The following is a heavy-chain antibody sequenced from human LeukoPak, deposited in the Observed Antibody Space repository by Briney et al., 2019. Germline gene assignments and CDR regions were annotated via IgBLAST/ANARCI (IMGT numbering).Heavy chain of an antibody. CDR2: MSYDGSSQ. J-gene: IGHJ4*02. V-gene: IGHV3-30-3*01. Sequence: PGGSLRLSCAASGFTSSDYNMHWVRQAPGKGLEWVAVMSYDGSSQHYADPVKGRFTISRDNSKNTLFLQMNSLRAEDTALYYCARVVGAPLYYFDSWGQGTLVTVSS. D-gene: IGHD1-26*01. CDR3: ARVVGAPLYYFDS. CDR1: GFTSSDYN.